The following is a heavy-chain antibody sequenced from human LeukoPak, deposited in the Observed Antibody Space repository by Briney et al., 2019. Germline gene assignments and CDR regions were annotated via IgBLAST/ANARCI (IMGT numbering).Heavy chain of an antibody. V-gene: IGHV1-46*01. Sequence: ASVKVSCKASGYTFTSYYMHWVRQAPGQGLEWMGIINPSGCSTSYAQKFQGRVTMTRDMSTSTVYMEVSSLRSEDTAVYYCARAGYDSSGDLWGQGTLVTVSS. CDR1: GYTFTSYY. J-gene: IGHJ4*02. D-gene: IGHD3-22*01. CDR3: ARAGYDSSGDL. CDR2: INPSGCST.